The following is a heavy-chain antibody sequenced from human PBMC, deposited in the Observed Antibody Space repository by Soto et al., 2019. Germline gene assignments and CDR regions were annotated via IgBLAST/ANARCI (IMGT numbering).Heavy chain of an antibody. D-gene: IGHD3-22*01. V-gene: IGHV1-18*01. J-gene: IGHJ6*02. CDR3: ARGHYYDSSGDYMDV. CDR2: ISAYNGNT. Sequence: GASVKVSCKASGYTFTSYGISWVRQAPGQGLEWMGWISAYNGNTNYAQKLQGRVTMTTDTSTSTAYMELRSLRSDDTAVYYCARGHYYDSSGDYMDVWAKGPRSPSP. CDR1: GYTFTSYG.